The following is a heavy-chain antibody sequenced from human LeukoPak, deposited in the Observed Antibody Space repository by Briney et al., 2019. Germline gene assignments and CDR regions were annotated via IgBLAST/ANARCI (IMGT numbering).Heavy chain of an antibody. J-gene: IGHJ3*02. D-gene: IGHD3-22*01. CDR3: ARDSRINMIGVAYDAFDI. Sequence: GGSLRLSCAASGFTFSSYGMHWVRQAPGKGLEWVSSISSSSTYIYYADSVKGRFTLSRDNAKNSLFLQMNSLRAEDTAVYYCARDSRINMIGVAYDAFDIWGQGTMVTVSS. CDR1: GFTFSSYG. CDR2: ISSSSTYI. V-gene: IGHV3-21*01.